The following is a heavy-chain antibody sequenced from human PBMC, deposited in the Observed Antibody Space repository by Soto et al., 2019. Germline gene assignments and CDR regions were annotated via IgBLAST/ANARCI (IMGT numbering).Heavy chain of an antibody. Sequence: GESLKSSCKGSGYTFTDYLIGWVRQLPGKGLEWMVIIYPGDSDTRYSPSFQGHVTITVDKSTNTAYLQWNTLRASDTAMYYCARNISNFRYYCYAMEVWGQGTTVTLSS. D-gene: IGHD4-4*01. CDR3: ARNISNFRYYCYAMEV. V-gene: IGHV5-51*01. J-gene: IGHJ6*01. CDR1: GYTFTDYL. CDR2: IYPGDSDT.